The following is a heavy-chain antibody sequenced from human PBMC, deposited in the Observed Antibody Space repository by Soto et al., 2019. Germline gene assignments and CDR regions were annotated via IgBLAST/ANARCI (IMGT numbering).Heavy chain of an antibody. D-gene: IGHD2-15*01. Sequence: QVQLQQWGAGLLKPSETLSLTCAVYGGSCSGYYWSWIRQPPGKGLEWIGEIDHTGSTNYNPSLKSRVTISVDTSKNQFSLKLSSVTAADTAVYYCARDYGGTALDYWGQGTLVTVSS. CDR2: IDHTGST. CDR3: ARDYGGTALDY. V-gene: IGHV4-34*01. CDR1: GGSCSGYY. J-gene: IGHJ4*02.